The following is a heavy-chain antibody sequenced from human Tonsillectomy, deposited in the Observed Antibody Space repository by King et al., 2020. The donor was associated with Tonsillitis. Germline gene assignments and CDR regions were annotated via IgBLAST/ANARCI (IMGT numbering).Heavy chain of an antibody. V-gene: IGHV4-39*07. Sequence: QLQESGPGLVKPSETLSLTCTVSGGSISSSSYYWGWIRQPPGKGLEWIGSIYYSGSTYYNPSLKSRVTISVDTSKNQFSLKLSSVTAADTAVYYCARGVGRGYSYGGGDACDIWGQGTMVTVSS. CDR1: GGSISSSSYY. J-gene: IGHJ3*02. CDR3: ARGVGRGYSYGGGDACDI. CDR2: IYYSGST. D-gene: IGHD5-18*01.